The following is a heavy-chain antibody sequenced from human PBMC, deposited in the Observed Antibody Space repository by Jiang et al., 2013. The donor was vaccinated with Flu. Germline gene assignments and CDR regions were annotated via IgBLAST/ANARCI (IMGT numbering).Heavy chain of an antibody. CDR1: GGSVSSHY. D-gene: IGHD6-13*01. Sequence: GSGLVKPSETLSLTCTVSGGSVSSHYWSWIRQPPGKGLDWIGYIYFSGSPTYSPAYQSRVTISMDTSKSQFSLKVTSVTAADTAVYYCARGMQTSSWNWGFDYWGQGTLVTVSS. J-gene: IGHJ4*02. V-gene: IGHV4-59*02. CDR3: ARGMQTSSWNWGFDY. CDR2: IYFSGSP.